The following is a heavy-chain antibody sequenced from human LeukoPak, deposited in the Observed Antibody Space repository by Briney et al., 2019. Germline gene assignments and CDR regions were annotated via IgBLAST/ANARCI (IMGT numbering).Heavy chain of an antibody. D-gene: IGHD3-22*01. J-gene: IGHJ4*02. CDR1: GGTFSSYA. V-gene: IGHV1-69*05. CDR2: MIPIFGTA. CDR3: ARVPALGSSGYIDY. Sequence: SVKVSCKASGGTFSSYAISWVRQAPGQGLEWVGRMIPIFGTANYAQKFQGRVTITTDESTSTAYMELSSLRSEDTAVYYCARVPALGSSGYIDYWGQGTLVTVSS.